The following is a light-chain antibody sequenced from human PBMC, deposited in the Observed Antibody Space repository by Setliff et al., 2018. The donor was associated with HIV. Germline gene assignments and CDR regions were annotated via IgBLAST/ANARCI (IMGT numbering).Light chain of an antibody. V-gene: IGLV2-14*01. CDR3: SSYTGSRTYV. CDR1: SSDVGGYNY. Sequence: QSALTQPASVSGSPGQSITISCTGTSSDVGGYNYVSWYQQHPGKAPKLMIYEVSNRPSGVSNRFSGSKSGNTASLTISGLQAEDEADYYCSSYTGSRTYVFGTGTKVNRP. CDR2: EVS. J-gene: IGLJ1*01.